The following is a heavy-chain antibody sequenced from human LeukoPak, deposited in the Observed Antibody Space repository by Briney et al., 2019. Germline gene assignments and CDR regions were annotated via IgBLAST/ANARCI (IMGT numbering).Heavy chain of an antibody. CDR1: GFTFNLYA. CDR2: ITGSGGST. CDR3: ANSKVADFHY. V-gene: IGHV3-23*01. D-gene: IGHD6-19*01. Sequence: GGSLRLPCTASGFTFNLYAMTWVRQAPGKGLEWVSAITGSGGSTYYADSVKGRFTISRDNSKNTVYLQMNSLRVDDTAVYYCANSKVADFHYWGQGTRVTVSS. J-gene: IGHJ4*02.